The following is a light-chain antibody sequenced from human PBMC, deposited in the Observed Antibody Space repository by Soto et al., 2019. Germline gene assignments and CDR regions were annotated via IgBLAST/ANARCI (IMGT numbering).Light chain of an antibody. CDR1: QSVSSNY. CDR2: GAS. CDR3: QQYDRSPLT. V-gene: IGKV3-20*01. Sequence: EIVLTQSPGTLSLSPGERATLSCRASQSVSSNYLAWYQQKPGQAPRLLIYGASSRATGIPDRFSGSGSGTNFTLTLSRLEPEDFAVYYCQQYDRSPLTFGGGTKVEIK. J-gene: IGKJ4*01.